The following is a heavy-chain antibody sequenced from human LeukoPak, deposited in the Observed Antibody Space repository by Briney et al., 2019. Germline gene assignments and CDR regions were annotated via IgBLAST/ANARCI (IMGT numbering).Heavy chain of an antibody. CDR2: IKQDGSEK. CDR1: GFTFSSYW. V-gene: IGHV3-7*01. Sequence: GSLRLSCAASGFTFSSYWMSWVRQAPGKGLEWVANIKQDGSEKYYVDSVKGRFTISRDNAENSLYLQMNSLRAEDTAVYYCARQGRDGYNSHWGQGTLVTVSS. CDR3: ARQGRDGYNSH. J-gene: IGHJ4*02. D-gene: IGHD5-24*01.